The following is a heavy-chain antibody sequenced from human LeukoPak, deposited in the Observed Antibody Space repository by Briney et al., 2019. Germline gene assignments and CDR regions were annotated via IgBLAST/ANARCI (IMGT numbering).Heavy chain of an antibody. D-gene: IGHD3-16*02. CDR1: GGSISSYY. Sequence: SETLSLTCTVSGGSISSYYWSWIRQPAGKGLEWIGYIYSSGSTNYNPSLKSRVTISIDTSNNQFSLKLRSVTAADTAVYYCARLTDYVWGSYQAFDYWGQGTLVTVSS. CDR2: IYSSGST. J-gene: IGHJ4*02. CDR3: ARLTDYVWGSYQAFDY. V-gene: IGHV4-59*12.